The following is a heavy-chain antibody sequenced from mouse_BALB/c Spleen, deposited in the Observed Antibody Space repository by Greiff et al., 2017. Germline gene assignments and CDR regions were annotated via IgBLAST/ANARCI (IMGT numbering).Heavy chain of an antibody. Sequence: QVQLQQSGAELVRPGTSVKISCKASGYTFTNYWLGWVKQRPGHGLEWIGDIYPGGGYTNYNEKFKGKATLTADTSSSTAYMQLSSLTSEDSAVYFCAREEYGNYAAWFAYWGQGTLVTVSA. V-gene: IGHV1-63*02. CDR2: IYPGGGYT. CDR1: GYTFTNYW. D-gene: IGHD2-10*02. J-gene: IGHJ3*01. CDR3: AREEYGNYAAWFAY.